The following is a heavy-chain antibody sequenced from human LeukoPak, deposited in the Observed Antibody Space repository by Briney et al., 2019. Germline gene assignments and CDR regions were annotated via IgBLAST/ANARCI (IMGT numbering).Heavy chain of an antibody. D-gene: IGHD6-25*01. CDR2: IYYSGST. Sequence: PSETLSLTCTVSGGSISSYYWSWIRQPPGKGLEWIGYIYYSGSTNYNPSLKSRVTISVDTSKNQFSLKLSSVTAADTAVYYCARHRSGWLTDAFDIWGQGTMVTVSS. CDR1: GGSISSYY. V-gene: IGHV4-59*08. CDR3: ARHRSGWLTDAFDI. J-gene: IGHJ3*02.